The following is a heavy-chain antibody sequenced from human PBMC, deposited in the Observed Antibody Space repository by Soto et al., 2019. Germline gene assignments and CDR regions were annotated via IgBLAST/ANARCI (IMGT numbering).Heavy chain of an antibody. J-gene: IGHJ4*02. D-gene: IGHD2-8*01. CDR2: IGGTSGHI. CDR1: GFTFGSYS. Sequence: PGGSLRLSCAASGFTFGSYSMVWVRQAPEKGLEWVSSIGGTSGHIYYAESMKGRLTISRDNAKNSLYLQMNSLRVEDTAVYYYARTNGAYSNYFDYWGRGTLVTVSS. V-gene: IGHV3-21*01. CDR3: ARTNGAYSNYFDY.